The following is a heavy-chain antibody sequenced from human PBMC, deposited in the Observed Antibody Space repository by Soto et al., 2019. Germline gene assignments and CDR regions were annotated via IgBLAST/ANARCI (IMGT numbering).Heavy chain of an antibody. J-gene: IGHJ6*02. CDR1: GGSISSGGYY. V-gene: IGHV4-31*03. CDR3: AGGLTTVTIRVDYYYYYGMDV. Sequence: LSETLSLTCTVSGGSISSGGYYWSWIRQHPGKGLEWIGYIYYSGSTYYNPSLKSRVTISVDTSKNQFSLKLSSVTAADTAVYYCAGGLTTVTIRVDYYYYYGMDVWGQGTTVTASS. D-gene: IGHD4-4*01. CDR2: IYYSGST.